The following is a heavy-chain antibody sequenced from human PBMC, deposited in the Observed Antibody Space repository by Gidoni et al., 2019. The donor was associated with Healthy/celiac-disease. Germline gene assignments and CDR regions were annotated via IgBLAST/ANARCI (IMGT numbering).Heavy chain of an antibody. D-gene: IGHD3-22*01. J-gene: IGHJ3*02. V-gene: IGHV4-38-2*01. CDR1: GYSISSGYY. CDR2: IYHSGST. CDR3: ARTWDSSGYYPYDAFDI. Sequence: QVQLQESGPGLVTPSETLSLTCAVSGYSISSGYYWGWIRQPPGKGLEWIGSIYHSGSTYYNPSLKSRVTISVDTSKNQFSLKLSSVTAADTAVYYCARTWDSSGYYPYDAFDIWGQGTMVTVSS.